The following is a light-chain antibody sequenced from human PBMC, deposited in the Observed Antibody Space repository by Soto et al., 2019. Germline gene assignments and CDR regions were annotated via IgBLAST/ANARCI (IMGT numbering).Light chain of an antibody. Sequence: QSVLTQPPSVSAAPGQKVTISCSGSSSNIGGNSVSWNQQLPGTAPKLLIYDDNKRPSGIPDRFSGSKSGTSATPGITGFQTGDEADYYCGSWDSSLSAYVFGTGTKVTVL. J-gene: IGLJ1*01. CDR2: DDN. CDR3: GSWDSSLSAYV. CDR1: SSNIGGNS. V-gene: IGLV1-51*01.